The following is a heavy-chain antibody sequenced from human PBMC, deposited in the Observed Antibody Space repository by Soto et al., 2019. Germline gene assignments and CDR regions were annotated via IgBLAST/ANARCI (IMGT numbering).Heavy chain of an antibody. D-gene: IGHD2-2*01. J-gene: IGHJ4*02. Sequence: GESLKISCKGSGYSFSTYSIGWVRQMPGKGLEWMGNIHSGDSNARYSPSFQGQVTISVDRSISTAYLQWSSLKASDTASYYCATWRSSHWFDYWGQGTLVTVSS. CDR2: IHSGDSNA. V-gene: IGHV5-51*01. CDR3: ATWRSSHWFDY. CDR1: GYSFSTYS.